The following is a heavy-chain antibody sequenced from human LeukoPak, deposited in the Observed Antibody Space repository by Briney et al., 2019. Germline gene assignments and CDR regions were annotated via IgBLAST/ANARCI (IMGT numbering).Heavy chain of an antibody. D-gene: IGHD3-16*02. Sequence: GGSLRLSCAASGFTFSIYAMSWVRQAPEKGLEWVSAISGSGGSTYYADSVKGRFTISRDNSKNTLYLQMNSLRAEDTAVYYCAKEGRSSHFYYGMDVWGQGTTVTVSS. CDR3: AKEGRSSHFYYGMDV. CDR1: GFTFSIYA. J-gene: IGHJ6*02. CDR2: ISGSGGST. V-gene: IGHV3-23*01.